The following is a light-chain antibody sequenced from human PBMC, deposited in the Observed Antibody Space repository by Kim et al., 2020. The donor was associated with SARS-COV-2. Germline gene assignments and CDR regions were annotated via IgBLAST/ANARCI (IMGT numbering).Light chain of an antibody. CDR2: CAS. CDR3: QQYYSSPIT. CDR1: QSLLYTSNNQNY. V-gene: IGKV4-1*01. J-gene: IGKJ5*01. Sequence: DIVMTQSPDSLAVSLGERATINCKSSQSLLYTSNNQNYMAWYQQKPGQPPLLLIYCASTRHSGVPDRFSGSGSGTDFTLTISSLQAEDVAVYYCQQYYSSPITFGQGTRLEIK.